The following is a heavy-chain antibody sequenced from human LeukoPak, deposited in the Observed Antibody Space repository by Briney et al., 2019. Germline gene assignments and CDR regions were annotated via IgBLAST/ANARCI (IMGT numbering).Heavy chain of an antibody. D-gene: IGHD3-10*01. CDR3: TRPNRGGSGSFSVDV. CDR1: GFTFSGSA. J-gene: IGHJ6*02. Sequence: GGSLRLSCAASGFTFSGSAMHWVRQASGKGLEWVGRIRSKANSYATAYAASVKGRFTISRDDSKNTAYLQMNSLKTEDTAVYYCTRPNRGGSGSFSVDVWGQGTTVTVSS. V-gene: IGHV3-73*01. CDR2: IRSKANSYAT.